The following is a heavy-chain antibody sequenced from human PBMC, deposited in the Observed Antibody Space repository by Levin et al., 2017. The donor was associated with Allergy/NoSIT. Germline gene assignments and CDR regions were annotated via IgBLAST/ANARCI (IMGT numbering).Heavy chain of an antibody. J-gene: IGHJ3*02. D-gene: IGHD3-22*01. Sequence: GGSLRLSCAASGFTLSRFWTTWVRQAPGKGLEWVTNINEDGSEKQYVASVKGRFTISRDYANNSVYLHMSSLRDDDTAIYYCARDPYDIRGYGGYGAFDIWGQGTMVTVSS. CDR1: GFTLSRFW. CDR3: ARDPYDIRGYGGYGAFDI. CDR2: INEDGSEK. V-gene: IGHV3-7*01.